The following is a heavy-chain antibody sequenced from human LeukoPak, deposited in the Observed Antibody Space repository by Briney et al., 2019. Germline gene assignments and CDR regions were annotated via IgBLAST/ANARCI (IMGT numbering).Heavy chain of an antibody. CDR2: IWYDGSHK. V-gene: IGHV3-30*02. CDR1: GFTFSSYG. Sequence: GGSLRLSCAASGFTFSSYGMHWVRQAPGRGLEWVAVIWYDGSHKYYADSVKGRFTISRDNSKNTLYLQMSSLRAEDTAVYYCAKEFNRGLPDYWGQGTLVTVPS. CDR3: AKEFNRGLPDY. J-gene: IGHJ4*02. D-gene: IGHD2-21*01.